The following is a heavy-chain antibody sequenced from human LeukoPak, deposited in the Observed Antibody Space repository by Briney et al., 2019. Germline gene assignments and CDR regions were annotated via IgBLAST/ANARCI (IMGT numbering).Heavy chain of an antibody. J-gene: IGHJ4*02. CDR3: ARGQEFDDGVFDS. D-gene: IGHD1-1*01. Sequence: PGGSLRLSCAASGFSFSSFAMTWVRQAPGKGLEWVSTIRSNGATAYNADSVKGRFTISRDNSKNTVYLQMNSLRVEGTAIYYCARGQEFDDGVFDSWGQVTLVTVSS. CDR2: IRSNGATA. V-gene: IGHV3-23*01. CDR1: GFSFSSFA.